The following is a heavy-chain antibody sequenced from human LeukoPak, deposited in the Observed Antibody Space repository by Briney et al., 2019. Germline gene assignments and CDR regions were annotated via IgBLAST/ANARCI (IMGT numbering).Heavy chain of an antibody. Sequence: PGGSLRLSCAASGFTFSSYAMHWVRQAPGKGLEWVAVISYDGSNKYYADSVKGRFTISRDNSENTLYLQMNSLRAEDTAVYYCARDGPGIAVAGPYYYYYGMDVWGQGTTVTVSS. CDR1: GFTFSSYA. V-gene: IGHV3-30-3*01. J-gene: IGHJ6*02. D-gene: IGHD6-19*01. CDR2: ISYDGSNK. CDR3: ARDGPGIAVAGPYYYYYGMDV.